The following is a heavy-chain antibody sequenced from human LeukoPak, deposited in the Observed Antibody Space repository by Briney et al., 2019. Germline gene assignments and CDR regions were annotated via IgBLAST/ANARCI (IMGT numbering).Heavy chain of an antibody. CDR2: IYSGGST. CDR1: GFTISSNY. Sequence: QPGGSLRLSCAASGFTISSNYMSWVRQAPGKGLEWVSVIYSGGSTHYADSVKGRFTISRDNSKNTLDLQMNSLRAEDTAVYYCASPRITGTSRPFDYWGQGTLVTVSS. D-gene: IGHD1-7*01. V-gene: IGHV3-53*01. CDR3: ASPRITGTSRPFDY. J-gene: IGHJ4*02.